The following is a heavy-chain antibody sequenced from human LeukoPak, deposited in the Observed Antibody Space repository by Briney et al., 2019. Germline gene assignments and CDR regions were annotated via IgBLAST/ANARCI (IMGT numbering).Heavy chain of an antibody. Sequence: GGSLRLSCAASGFTFSSYAMSWVRQAPGKGLEWVSAISGSGGSTYYADSVKGRFTISRDNSKNTLYLQMNSLRAEDTAVYYCRIYYYGSGSYFEEFFDYWGQGTLVTVLS. CDR2: ISGSGGST. J-gene: IGHJ4*02. V-gene: IGHV3-23*01. CDR3: RIYYYGSGSYFEEFFDY. D-gene: IGHD3-10*01. CDR1: GFTFSSYA.